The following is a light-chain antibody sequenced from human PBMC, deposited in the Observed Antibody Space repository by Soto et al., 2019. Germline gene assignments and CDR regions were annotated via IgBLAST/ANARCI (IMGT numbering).Light chain of an antibody. Sequence: DIEMTQSPSTLYVYAGDRVTISCRASQTISSLLAWYQQKPGQAPKLLIYRASTMKTGIPARFSGSGSGTEFTLTISSLQSEDFANYYCQHYNSYSQTFGQGTKVEIK. CDR3: QHYNSYSQT. J-gene: IGKJ1*01. CDR2: RAS. CDR1: QTISSL. V-gene: IGKV1-5*03.